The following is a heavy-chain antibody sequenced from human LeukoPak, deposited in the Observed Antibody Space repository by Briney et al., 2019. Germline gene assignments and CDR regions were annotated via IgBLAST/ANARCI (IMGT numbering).Heavy chain of an antibody. J-gene: IGHJ4*02. CDR3: ARDSSTLGYYDSSGYSKRHFDY. D-gene: IGHD3-22*01. Sequence: PGGSLRLSCAASGFTFSSYEMNWVRQAPGKGLEWVSRISSSGSTIYYAGSVKGRFTISRDNAKNSLYLQMNSLRAEDTAVYYCARDSSTLGYYDSSGYSKRHFDYWGQGTLVTVSS. V-gene: IGHV3-48*03. CDR1: GFTFSSYE. CDR2: ISSSGSTI.